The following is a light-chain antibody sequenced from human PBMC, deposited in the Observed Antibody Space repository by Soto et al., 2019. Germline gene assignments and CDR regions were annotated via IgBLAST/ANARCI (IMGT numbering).Light chain of an antibody. CDR1: QSVCTN. CDR3: QQYGTSPIT. CDR2: GAS. Sequence: EIVMAQSPGTLSASTGERTTLSCMANQSVCTNLAWYQQEPGQAPRLLIYGASNRATGIPDRFSGSGSGTDFTLTVSRLEPEDFAVYYCQQYGTSPITFGQGTRLEIK. J-gene: IGKJ5*01. V-gene: IGKV3-20*01.